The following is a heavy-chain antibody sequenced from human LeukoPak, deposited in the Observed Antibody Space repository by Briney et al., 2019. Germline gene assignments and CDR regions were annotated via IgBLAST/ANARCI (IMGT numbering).Heavy chain of an antibody. D-gene: IGHD1-26*01. CDR1: GFTFSSYA. CDR3: ARTRLYSGSYHDY. V-gene: IGHV3-30*04. J-gene: IGHJ4*02. CDR2: ISYDGSNK. Sequence: GGSLRLSCAASGFTFSSYAMHWVRQAPGKGLEWVAVISYDGSNKYYAGSVKGRFTISRDNSKNTLYLQMNSLRAEDTAVYYCARTRLYSGSYHDYWGQGTLVTVSS.